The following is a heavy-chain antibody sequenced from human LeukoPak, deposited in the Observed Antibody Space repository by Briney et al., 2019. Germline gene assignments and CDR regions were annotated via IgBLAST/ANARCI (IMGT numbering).Heavy chain of an antibody. J-gene: IGHJ6*02. Sequence: SVKVSCKASGGTFSSYAISWVRQAPGQGLEWMGGIIPIFGTANYAQKFQGRVTITADESTSTAYMELSSLRSEDTAVYYCAREMEPGSYYNHRYYYYGMDVWGQGTTVTVSS. CDR2: IIPIFGTA. V-gene: IGHV1-69*13. CDR1: GGTFSSYA. D-gene: IGHD3-10*01. CDR3: AREMEPGSYYNHRYYYYGMDV.